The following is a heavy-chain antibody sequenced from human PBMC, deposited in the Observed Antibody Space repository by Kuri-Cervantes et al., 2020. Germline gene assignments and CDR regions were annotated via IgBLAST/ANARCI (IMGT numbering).Heavy chain of an antibody. CDR2: ISGSGGST. D-gene: IGHD1-26*01. Sequence: GESLKISCAASGFTFSDHYMDWVRQAPGKGLEWVSAISGSGGSTYYADSVKGRFTISRDNSKNTLYLQMNSLRAEDTAVYYCAKSKFYYYPTRYEYFQHWGQGTRVTVSS. J-gene: IGHJ1*01. V-gene: IGHV3-23*01. CDR3: AKSKFYYYPTRYEYFQH. CDR1: GFTFSDHY.